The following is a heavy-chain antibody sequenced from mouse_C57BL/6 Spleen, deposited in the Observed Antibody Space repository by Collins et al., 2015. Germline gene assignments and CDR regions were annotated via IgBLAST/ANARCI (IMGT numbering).Heavy chain of an antibody. CDR2: INPNNGGT. Sequence: VKMSCKASGYTFTDYNMHWVKQSHGKSLEWIGYINPNNGGTSYNQKFKGKATLTVNKSSSTAYMELRSLTSEDSAVYYCARCDYDGFAYWGQGTLVTVSA. CDR3: ARCDYDGFAY. J-gene: IGHJ3*01. V-gene: IGHV1-22*01. CDR1: GYTFTDYN. D-gene: IGHD2-4*01.